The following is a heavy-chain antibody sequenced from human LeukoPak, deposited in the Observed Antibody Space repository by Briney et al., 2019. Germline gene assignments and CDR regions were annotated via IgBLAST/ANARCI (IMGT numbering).Heavy chain of an antibody. D-gene: IGHD5-24*01. Sequence: GGSLRLSCAASGFTFDDYAMHWVRQAPGKGLEWVSGISWNSGSIGYADSVKGRFTISRDNAKNSLYLQMNSLRAEDTALYYCAKDIGGDGYNPFDYWGQGTLVTVSS. CDR3: AKDIGGDGYNPFDY. CDR1: GFTFDDYA. J-gene: IGHJ4*02. CDR2: ISWNSGSI. V-gene: IGHV3-9*01.